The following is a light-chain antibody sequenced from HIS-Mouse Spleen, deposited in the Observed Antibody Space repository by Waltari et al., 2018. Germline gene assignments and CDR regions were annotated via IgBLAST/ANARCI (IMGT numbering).Light chain of an antibody. Sequence: DIQITQSPSFLSASVGDRVTITGRASQIISSYLNWYQQKPGKAPKLLIYAASSMHSGVPSRFSGSGSATDFTLTISSRQTEDFATYYCQCGYISTFGPATRLEIK. CDR2: AAS. CDR3: QCGYIST. V-gene: IGKV1-39*02. J-gene: IGKJ5*01. CDR1: QIISSY.